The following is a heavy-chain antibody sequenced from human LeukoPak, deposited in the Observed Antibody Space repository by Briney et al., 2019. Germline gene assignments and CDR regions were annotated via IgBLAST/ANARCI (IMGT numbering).Heavy chain of an antibody. V-gene: IGHV4-4*07. CDR3: ARTHCGGGSCDTFDP. D-gene: IGHD2-21*01. CDR2: FYASGTT. CDR1: GVSISNYF. Sequence: SATLSLTCNVFGVSISNYFWSWLRQPAGKGLEWIGRFYASGTTYYNPSLRSRVTLLMDTSKNHFSLKLISVTAADTAVYYCARTHCGGGSCDTFDPWGQGTLVTVSS. J-gene: IGHJ5*02.